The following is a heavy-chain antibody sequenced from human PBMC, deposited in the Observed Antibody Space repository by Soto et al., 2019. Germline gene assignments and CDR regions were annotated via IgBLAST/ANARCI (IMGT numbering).Heavy chain of an antibody. CDR2: ISYDGSNK. D-gene: IGHD3-10*01. J-gene: IGHJ6*02. Sequence: PGGSLRLSCAASGFTFSSYGMHWVRQAPGKGLEWVAVISYDGSNKYYADSVKGRFTISRDNSKNTLYLQMNSLRAEDTAVYYWAKQLGVEYYYYYYGMDVWGQGTTVTVSS. CDR1: GFTFSSYG. CDR3: AKQLGVEYYYYYYGMDV. V-gene: IGHV3-30*18.